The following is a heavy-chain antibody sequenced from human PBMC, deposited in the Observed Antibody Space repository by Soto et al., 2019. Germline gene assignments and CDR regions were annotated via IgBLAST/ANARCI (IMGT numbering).Heavy chain of an antibody. J-gene: IGHJ6*02. Sequence: ASVKVSSKASGYTFTSYYMHWVRQAPGQGLEWMGIINPTVGSPSYAQKFKGRVTMTRAPSTSTVYMELGGRRSEDTAVYYCARTKLGVTPYYYYYGMDVWGQGTTVTV. CDR2: INPTVGSP. D-gene: IGHD2-21*02. V-gene: IGHV1-46*01. CDR3: ARTKLGVTPYYYYYGMDV. CDR1: GYTFTSYY.